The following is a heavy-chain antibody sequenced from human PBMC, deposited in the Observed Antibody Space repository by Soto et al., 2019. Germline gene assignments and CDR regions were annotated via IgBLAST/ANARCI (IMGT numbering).Heavy chain of an antibody. CDR2: ITPIFHTP. CDR1: GGTFSSDA. J-gene: IGHJ6*02. Sequence: QVQLVQSGAEVKKPGSSVKVSCKASGGTFSSDAIGWVRQAPGQGLEWMGGITPIFHTPNYAQKFKGRLTITADEPTRAGFMELSWLTSEDTAVYYCARNASTMSTFLEDQYHNYYGLDVWGQGTTVTVSS. D-gene: IGHD1-1*01. CDR3: ARNASTMSTFLEDQYHNYYGLDV. V-gene: IGHV1-69*12.